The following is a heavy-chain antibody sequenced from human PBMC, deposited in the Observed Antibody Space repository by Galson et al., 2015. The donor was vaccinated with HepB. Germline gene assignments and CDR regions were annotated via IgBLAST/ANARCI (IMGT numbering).Heavy chain of an antibody. D-gene: IGHD4-17*01. Sequence: SVKVSCKASGYTFTSYAMHWVRQAPGQRLEWMGWINAGNGNTKYSQKFQGRVTITRDTSASTAYMELSSLRSEDTAVYYCARNIIDYGDRGGVGYWGQGTLVTVSS. J-gene: IGHJ4*02. V-gene: IGHV1-3*01. CDR2: INAGNGNT. CDR1: GYTFTSYA. CDR3: ARNIIDYGDRGGVGY.